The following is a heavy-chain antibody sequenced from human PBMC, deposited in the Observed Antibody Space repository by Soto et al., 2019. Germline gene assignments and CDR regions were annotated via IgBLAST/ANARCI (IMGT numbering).Heavy chain of an antibody. V-gene: IGHV4-4*07. CDR3: ARSCYSSGWYTAFDS. J-gene: IGHJ4*02. CDR1: GDSISGYY. D-gene: IGHD6-19*01. CDR2: IYASGST. Sequence: QVQLQESGPRLVKPSETLSLTCTVSGDSISGYYWSWIRLPAGKGLEWIGRIYASGSTISNPSLRSRVALSVDTSKNQFSLKLNSMTAADTAMYYCARSCYSSGWYTAFDSWSQGTLVTVSS.